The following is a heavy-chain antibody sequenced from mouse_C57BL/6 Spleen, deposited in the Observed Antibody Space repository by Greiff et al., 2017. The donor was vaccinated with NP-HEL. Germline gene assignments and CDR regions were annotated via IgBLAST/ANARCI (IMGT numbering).Heavy chain of an antibody. J-gene: IGHJ4*01. V-gene: IGHV2-9-1*01. CDR1: GFSLTSYA. CDR2: IWTGGGT. D-gene: IGHD2-4*01. CDR3: ARNLKEDDYDGYYYAMDY. Sequence: QVQLKESGPGLVAPSQSLSITCTVSGFSLTSYAISWVRQPPGKGLEWLGVIWTGGGTNYNSALKSRLSISKDNSKSQVFLKMNSLQTDDTARYYCARNLKEDDYDGYYYAMDYWGQGTSVTVSS.